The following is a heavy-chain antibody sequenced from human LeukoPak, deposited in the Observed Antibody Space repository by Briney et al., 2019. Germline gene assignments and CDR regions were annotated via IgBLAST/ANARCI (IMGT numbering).Heavy chain of an antibody. J-gene: IGHJ3*02. CDR3: ARPYYYGSGSRGRYRLDAFDI. V-gene: IGHV1-18*01. Sequence: ASVKVSCKASGYTFTSYGISWVRQAPGQGLEWVGWISAYNGNTDYAQKLQGRVTMTTDTSTSTAYMELRSLRSDDTAVYYCARPYYYGSGSRGRYRLDAFDIWGQGTMVTVSS. CDR1: GYTFTSYG. D-gene: IGHD3-10*01. CDR2: ISAYNGNT.